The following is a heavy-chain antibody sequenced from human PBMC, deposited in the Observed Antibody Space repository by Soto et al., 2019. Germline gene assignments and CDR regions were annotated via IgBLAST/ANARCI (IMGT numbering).Heavy chain of an antibody. CDR1: GGTFSSYA. CDR2: IIPIFGTA. V-gene: IGHV1-69*01. CDR3: ASEKKGPMTTVNHTYYYGMDV. D-gene: IGHD4-17*01. J-gene: IGHJ6*02. Sequence: QVQLVQSGAEVKKPGSSVKVSCKASGGTFSSYAISWVRQAPGQGLEWMGGIIPIFGTANYAQKFQGRVTINADESTSTAYMELSSLRSEDTAVYYCASEKKGPMTTVNHTYYYGMDVWGQGTTVTVSS.